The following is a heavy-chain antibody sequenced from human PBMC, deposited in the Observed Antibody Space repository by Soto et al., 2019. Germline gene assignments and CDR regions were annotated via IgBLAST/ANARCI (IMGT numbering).Heavy chain of an antibody. CDR1: GFTFSSYS. CDR2: ISSSSSTT. J-gene: IGHJ6*03. V-gene: IGHV3-48*04. CDR3: ARVVVPASIHYYYYYMDV. Sequence: GGSLRLSYAASGFTFSSYSMNWVRQAPGKGLEWVSYISSSSSTTCYADSVKGRFTISRDNAKNSLYLQMNSLRAEDTAVYYCARVVVPASIHYYYYYMDVWGKGTTVTVSS. D-gene: IGHD2-2*01.